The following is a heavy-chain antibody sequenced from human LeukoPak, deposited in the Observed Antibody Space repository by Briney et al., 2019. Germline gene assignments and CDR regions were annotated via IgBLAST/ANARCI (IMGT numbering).Heavy chain of an antibody. V-gene: IGHV1-69*04. CDR3: ARSLHQLLPLQDYYYGMDV. J-gene: IGHJ6*02. Sequence: EASVKVSCKASGGTFSSYAISWVRQAPGQGLEWMGRIIPILGIANYAQKFQGRVTITADKSTSTAYMGLSSLRSEDTAVYYCARSLHQLLPLQDYYYGMDVWGQGTTVTVSS. D-gene: IGHD2-2*01. CDR1: GGTFSSYA. CDR2: IIPILGIA.